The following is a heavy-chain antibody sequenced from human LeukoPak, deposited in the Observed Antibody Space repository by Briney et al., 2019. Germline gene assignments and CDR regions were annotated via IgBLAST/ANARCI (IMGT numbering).Heavy chain of an antibody. V-gene: IGHV3-30*03. CDR3: VTSTYYYGSSGFYPYYFDQ. J-gene: IGHJ4*02. CDR1: GFTFSSYG. Sequence: GGSLRLSCAASGFTFSSYGMHWLRQAPGKGLEWVAVIPYDGSKKYYADSVKGRFTISRDNSKNTLFLQMNSLRAEDTAVYYCVTSTYYYGSSGFYPYYFDQWGQGTLVTVSS. CDR2: IPYDGSKK. D-gene: IGHD3-22*01.